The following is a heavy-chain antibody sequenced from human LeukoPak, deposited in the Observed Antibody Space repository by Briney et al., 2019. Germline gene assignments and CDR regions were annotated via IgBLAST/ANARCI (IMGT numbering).Heavy chain of an antibody. D-gene: IGHD5-24*01. V-gene: IGHV3-30-3*01. CDR2: ISYDGSGK. J-gene: IGHJ4*02. CDR1: GFTFSSNA. CDR3: ARGPLTGRWPDMGFDY. Sequence: GGSLRLSCAASGFTFSSNAMHWVRRAPGKGLEWVTVISYDGSGKYHADSVKGRFTISRDNSKNTLYLQMNSLRAEDTAMYYCARGPLTGRWPDMGFDYWGQGTLVTVSS.